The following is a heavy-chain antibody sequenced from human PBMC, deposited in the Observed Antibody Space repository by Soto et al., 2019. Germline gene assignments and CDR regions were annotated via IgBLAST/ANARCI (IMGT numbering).Heavy chain of an antibody. CDR1: GGSFSGYY. V-gene: IGHV4-34*01. Sequence: SETLSLTCAVYGGSFSGYYWSWIRQPPGKGLEWIGEINHSGSTNYNPSLKSRVTISVDTSKNQFSLKLSSVTAADTAVYYCARDIVVVPAAILRQGFSYYGMDVWGQGTTVTVSS. CDR3: ARDIVVVPAAILRQGFSYYGMDV. D-gene: IGHD2-2*01. J-gene: IGHJ6*02. CDR2: INHSGST.